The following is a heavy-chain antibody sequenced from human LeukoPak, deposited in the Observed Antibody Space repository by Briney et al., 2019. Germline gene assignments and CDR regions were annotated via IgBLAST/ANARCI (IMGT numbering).Heavy chain of an antibody. V-gene: IGHV1-8*03. J-gene: IGHJ6*03. CDR1: GYTFTSYD. CDR2: MNPNSGNT. Sequence: ASVKVSCKASGYTFTSYDIDWVRQATGQGLEWMGWMNPNSGNTGYAQKFQGRVTITRNTSISTAYMELSSLRSEDTAVYYCARGSSSWYGHYYYYMDVWGKGTTVTVSS. D-gene: IGHD6-13*01. CDR3: ARGSSSWYGHYYYYMDV.